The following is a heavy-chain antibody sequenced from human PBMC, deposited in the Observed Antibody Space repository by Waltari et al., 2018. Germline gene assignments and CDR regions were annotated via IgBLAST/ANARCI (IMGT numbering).Heavy chain of an antibody. CDR3: ARDTTMAVDI. Sequence: QVQLQESGSGLVKPSETLSLTCTVSGGSISSYYWSWIRQPPGKGLEWIGYIYYSGSTNYNPSLKSRVTISVDTSKNQFSLKLSSVTAADTAVYYCARDTTMAVDIWGQGTMVTVSS. V-gene: IGHV4-59*01. CDR1: GGSISSYY. J-gene: IGHJ3*02. CDR2: IYYSGST. D-gene: IGHD3-10*01.